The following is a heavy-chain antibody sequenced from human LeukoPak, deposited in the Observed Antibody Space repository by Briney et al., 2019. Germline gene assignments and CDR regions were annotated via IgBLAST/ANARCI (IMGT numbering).Heavy chain of an antibody. CDR1: GFTFSSYA. CDR2: ISYDGSNK. D-gene: IGHD3-22*01. J-gene: IGHJ4*02. CDR3: AKDRYSDNTGHHYENEY. Sequence: GALRLSCAASGFTFSSYAMHWVRQAPGKGLEWVAVISYDGSNKYYADSVTGRFTISRDNSKNTLYLQMNSLRAEDTAVYYCAKDRYSDNTGHHYENEYWGQGTLVTVSS. V-gene: IGHV3-30*14.